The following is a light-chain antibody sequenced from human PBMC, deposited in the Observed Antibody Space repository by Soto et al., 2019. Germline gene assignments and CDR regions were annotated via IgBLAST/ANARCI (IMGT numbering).Light chain of an antibody. Sequence: DVGMTQTPLSLSVAPGQPASISCKSSQSLLHITGETFLFWHLQKPGQSPQLLIYEVYTRVSGVPDRFSGSGSGTDFTLEISRVETDDVGIYYCMQSTQLPPTFGQGTRLGIE. CDR3: MQSTQLPPT. V-gene: IGKV2D-29*02. CDR2: EVY. J-gene: IGKJ5*01. CDR1: QSLLHITGETF.